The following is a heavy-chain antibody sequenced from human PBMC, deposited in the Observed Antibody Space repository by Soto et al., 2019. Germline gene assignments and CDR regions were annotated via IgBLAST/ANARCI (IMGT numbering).Heavy chain of an antibody. Sequence: QVQLVQSGSEVKKPGSSVKVSCKVSGGTFSSYAIGWVRQAPGQGLEWMGGIIPITGTVNYAQKFQGRVTITADESTTTVYMEVSRLRSEDTAVYYCAREYSSSSHYLVFDVCGRGTLVTVSS. D-gene: IGHD6-6*01. CDR3: AREYSSSSHYLVFDV. V-gene: IGHV1-69*01. J-gene: IGHJ2*01. CDR2: IIPITGTV. CDR1: GGTFSSYA.